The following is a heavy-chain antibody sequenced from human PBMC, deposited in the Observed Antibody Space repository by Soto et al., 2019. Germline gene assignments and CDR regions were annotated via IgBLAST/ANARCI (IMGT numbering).Heavy chain of an antibody. V-gene: IGHV1-46*01. CDR2: INPSGGST. J-gene: IGHJ3*02. D-gene: IGHD4-17*01. CDR3: ARPHDYGDYGVAFDI. CDR1: GYTFTSYY. Sequence: ASVKVSCKAPGYTFTSYYMHWVRQAPGQGLEWMGIINPSGGSTSYAQKFQGRVTMTRDTSTSTVYMELSSLRSEDTAVYYCARPHDYGDYGVAFDIWGQGTMVTVSS.